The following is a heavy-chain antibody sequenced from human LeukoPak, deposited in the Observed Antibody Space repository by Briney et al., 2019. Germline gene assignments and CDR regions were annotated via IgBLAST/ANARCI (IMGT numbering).Heavy chain of an antibody. CDR1: GFTFSSSA. Sequence: GGSLRLSCAASGFTFSSSAMSWVRQAPGKGLEWVSAISNNGGYTYYADSVQGRFTISRDNSKSTLCLQMNSLRAEDTAVYYSAKQLGYCSDGSCYFPYWGQGTLVTVSS. CDR3: AKQLGYCSDGSCYFPY. CDR2: ISNNGGYT. J-gene: IGHJ4*02. D-gene: IGHD2-15*01. V-gene: IGHV3-23*01.